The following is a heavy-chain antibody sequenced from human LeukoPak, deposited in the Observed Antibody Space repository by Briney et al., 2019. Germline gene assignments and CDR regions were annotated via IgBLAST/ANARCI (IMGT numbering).Heavy chain of an antibody. J-gene: IGHJ6*03. V-gene: IGHV3-48*04. Sequence: GGSLRLSCAASGFTFSSYSMNWVRQAPGKGLEWVSYISSSGSTIYYADSVKGRFTISRDNAKNSLYLQMNSLRAEDTAVYYCARVELAPYYYYMDVWGKGTTVTVSS. CDR1: GFTFSSYS. D-gene: IGHD1-7*01. CDR2: ISSSGSTI. CDR3: ARVELAPYYYYMDV.